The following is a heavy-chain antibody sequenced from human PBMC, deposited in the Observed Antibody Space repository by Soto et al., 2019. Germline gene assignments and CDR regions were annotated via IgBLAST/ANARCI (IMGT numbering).Heavy chain of an antibody. CDR3: ARDKGYYSNYCIGY. V-gene: IGHV1-18*01. CDR1: GYTFTSYG. Sequence: ASVKVSCKASGYTFTSYGISWVRQAPGQGLEWMGWISAYNGNTNYAQKLQGRVTMTTDTSTSTAYMELRSLRSDDTAVYYCARDKGYYSNYCIGYWGQGTLVTVSS. D-gene: IGHD4-4*01. CDR2: ISAYNGNT. J-gene: IGHJ4*02.